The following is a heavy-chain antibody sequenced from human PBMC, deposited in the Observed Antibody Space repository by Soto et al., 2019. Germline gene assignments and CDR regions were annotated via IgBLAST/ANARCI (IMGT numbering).Heavy chain of an antibody. V-gene: IGHV3-30*18. CDR2: ISYDGSNK. D-gene: IGHD2-15*01. CDR1: GFTFSSYG. Sequence: QVQLVESGGGVVQPGRSLRLSCAASGFTFSSYGMHWVRQAPGKGLEWVAVISYDGSNKYYADSVKGRFTISRDNSKNTLYLQMNSLRAEDTAVYYCAKDLAATNGWYFDYWGQGTLVTVSS. J-gene: IGHJ4*02. CDR3: AKDLAATNGWYFDY.